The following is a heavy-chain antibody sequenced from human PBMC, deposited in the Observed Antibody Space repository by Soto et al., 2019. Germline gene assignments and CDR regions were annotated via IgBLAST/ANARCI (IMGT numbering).Heavy chain of an antibody. CDR2: INSDGSST. J-gene: IGHJ5*02. CDR1: GFTFSSYW. CDR3: ARDRTFGVVISANWFDP. V-gene: IGHV3-74*01. Sequence: GGSLRLSCAASGFTFSSYWMHWVRQAPGKGLVWVSRINSDGSSTSYADSVKGRFTISRDNAKNTLYLQMNSLRAEDTDVYYCARDRTFGVVISANWFDPWGQGTLVTGSS. D-gene: IGHD3-3*02.